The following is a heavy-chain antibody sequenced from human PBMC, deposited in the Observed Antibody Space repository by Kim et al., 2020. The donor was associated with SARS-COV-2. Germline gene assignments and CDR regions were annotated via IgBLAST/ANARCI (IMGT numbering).Heavy chain of an antibody. J-gene: IGHJ4*02. CDR2: IYYSGST. CDR3: ATYDIAAADY. V-gene: IGHV4-39*07. D-gene: IGHD6-13*01. Sequence: SETLSLTCTVSGGSISSSSYYWGWIRQPPGKGLEWIGSIYYSGSTYYNPSLKSRVTISVDTSKNQFSLKLSSVTAADTAVYYCATYDIAAADYWGQGTLVTVSS. CDR1: GGSISSSSYY.